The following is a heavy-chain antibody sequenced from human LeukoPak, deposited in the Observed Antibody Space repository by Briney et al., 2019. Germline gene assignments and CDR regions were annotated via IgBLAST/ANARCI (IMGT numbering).Heavy chain of an antibody. CDR2: IYTSGST. Sequence: PSETLSLTCTVSGGSISSGSYYWSWIRQPAGKGLEWIGRIYTSGSTNYNPSLKSRVTISVDTSKNHFSLKLSAVTAADTAVYYCARDRLGTYCSSTNCYYYGMDVWGKGTTVTVSS. D-gene: IGHD2-2*01. CDR3: ARDRLGTYCSSTNCYYYGMDV. CDR1: GGSISSGSYY. V-gene: IGHV4-61*02. J-gene: IGHJ6*04.